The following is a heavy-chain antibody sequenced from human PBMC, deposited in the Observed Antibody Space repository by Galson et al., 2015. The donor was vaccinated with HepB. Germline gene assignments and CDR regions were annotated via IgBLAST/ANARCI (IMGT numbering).Heavy chain of an antibody. CDR2: IHASGST. D-gene: IGHD3-22*01. J-gene: IGHJ4*02. CDR1: GGSISSGSYY. V-gene: IGHV4-61*02. CDR3: ARGDQADYYDGTGALHV. Sequence: SLTCTVSGGSISSGSYYWSWIRQAAGKELAWIGRIHASGSTNYKPSLKSRVTISVVTSKNQFSLKLSSVTAADTGIYYCARGDQADYYDGTGALHVWGQGTLVTVSS.